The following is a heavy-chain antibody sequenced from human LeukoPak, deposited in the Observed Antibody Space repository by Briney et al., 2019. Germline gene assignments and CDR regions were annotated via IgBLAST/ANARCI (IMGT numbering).Heavy chain of an antibody. J-gene: IGHJ4*02. CDR1: GGSFSGYY. D-gene: IGHD6-13*01. CDR2: INHSGST. Sequence: SETLSLTCAVYGGSFSGYYWSWIRQPPGKGLEWIGEINHSGSTNYNPSPKSRVTISVDTSKNQFSLKLSSVTAADTAVYYCARGGGGYSSSWYRHYFDYWGQGTLVTVSS. CDR3: ARGGGGYSSSWYRHYFDY. V-gene: IGHV4-34*01.